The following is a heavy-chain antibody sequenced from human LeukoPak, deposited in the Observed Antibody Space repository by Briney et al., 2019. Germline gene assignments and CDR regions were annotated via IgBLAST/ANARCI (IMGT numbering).Heavy chain of an antibody. CDR2: ISYDGSNK. J-gene: IGHJ5*02. CDR3: ARTGSDPNWFDP. Sequence: PGRSLRLSCAASGFTFSSYAMHWVRQAPGKGLEWVAVISYDGSNKYYAASVKGRFTISRDNSKNTLYLQMNSLRAEDTAVYYCARTGSDPNWFDPWGQGTLVTVSS. CDR1: GFTFSSYA. V-gene: IGHV3-30*01.